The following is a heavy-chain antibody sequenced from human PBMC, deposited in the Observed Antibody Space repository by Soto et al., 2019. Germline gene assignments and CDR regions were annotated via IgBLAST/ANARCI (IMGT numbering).Heavy chain of an antibody. Sequence: GGSLRLSCAASGFTFSSYAMSWVRQAPGKGLEWVSAISGSAGSTYYADSVTGRFTISRDNSKNTLYLQMNSLRAEDTAVYYCAKHRSDIAVVPGWFDPWGQGTLVTVSS. V-gene: IGHV3-23*01. CDR2: ISGSAGST. D-gene: IGHD2-2*01. CDR3: AKHRSDIAVVPGWFDP. CDR1: GFTFSSYA. J-gene: IGHJ5*02.